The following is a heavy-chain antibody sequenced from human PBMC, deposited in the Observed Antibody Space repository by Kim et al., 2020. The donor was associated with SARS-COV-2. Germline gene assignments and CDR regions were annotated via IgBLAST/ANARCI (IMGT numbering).Heavy chain of an antibody. CDR2: ISSNWGST. D-gene: IGHD6-13*01. CDR1: GFTFSSYA. Sequence: GGSLRLSCSASGFTFSSYAMHWVRQAPGKGLEYVSAISSNWGSTYYADSVKGRFTISRDNSKNTLYLQMSSLRAEDTAVYYCVKTRGSSRRAYYFDYWGQGTLGTVSS. CDR3: VKTRGSSRRAYYFDY. V-gene: IGHV3-64D*09. J-gene: IGHJ4*02.